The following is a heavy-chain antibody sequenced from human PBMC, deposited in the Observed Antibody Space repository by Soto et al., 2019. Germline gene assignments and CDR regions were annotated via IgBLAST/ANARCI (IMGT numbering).Heavy chain of an antibody. CDR2: INPSGGST. V-gene: IGHV1-46*03. D-gene: IGHD1-26*01. Sequence: ASVKVSCKASGYTFTSYYMHWVRQAPGQGLDWMGIINPSGGSTSYAQKFQGRVTMTRDTSTSTVYMELSSLRSEDTAVYYCARDGSEVGAPPAYFDYWGQGTLVTVSS. CDR3: ARDGSEVGAPPAYFDY. J-gene: IGHJ4*02. CDR1: GYTFTSYY.